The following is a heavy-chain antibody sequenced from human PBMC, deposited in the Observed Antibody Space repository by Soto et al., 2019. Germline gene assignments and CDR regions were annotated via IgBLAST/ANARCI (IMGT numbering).Heavy chain of an antibody. CDR1: GGSISRYY. CDR2: IYNTGIT. Sequence: SETLSLTCTVSGGSISRYYWSWIRQPPGKGLEWIGYIYNTGITNYNPSLKSRVTISIDTSKNQFSLRLSSVTAADTAVYYCARGAATFDYWGQGTLVTVSS. J-gene: IGHJ4*02. V-gene: IGHV4-59*01. CDR3: ARGAATFDY. D-gene: IGHD2-15*01.